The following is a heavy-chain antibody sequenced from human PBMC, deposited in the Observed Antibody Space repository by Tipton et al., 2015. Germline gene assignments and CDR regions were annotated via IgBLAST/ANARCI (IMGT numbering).Heavy chain of an antibody. CDR2: ISGSGGGT. CDR3: AREAGFCTDGVCAFDI. CDR1: GFIFSNYA. V-gene: IGHV3-23*01. J-gene: IGHJ3*02. Sequence: SLRLSCAASGFIFSNYAMSWVRQTPGRGLEWVSGISGSGGGTNYADSVEGRFTISRDNSKNTLYLQMNSLRVEDTAVYYCAREAGFCTDGVCAFDIWGQGTMVTVSS. D-gene: IGHD2-8*01.